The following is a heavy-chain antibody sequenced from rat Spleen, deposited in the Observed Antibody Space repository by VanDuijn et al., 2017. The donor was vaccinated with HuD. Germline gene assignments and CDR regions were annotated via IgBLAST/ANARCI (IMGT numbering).Heavy chain of an antibody. V-gene: IGHV5-27*01. Sequence: EVQLVESGGGLVQPGXXLKLSCXXXGXXXSNXXXAWXXXAPXXGLXXXAYXXXGGGSTYYRDSVKGRFTISRDNAKSTLYLQMDRLRSEDTATYYCTTLYNNSVDFDYWGQGVMVTVSS. CDR1: GXXXSNXX. CDR2: XXXGGGST. D-gene: IGHD1-10*01. J-gene: IGHJ2*01. CDR3: TTLYNNSVDFDY.